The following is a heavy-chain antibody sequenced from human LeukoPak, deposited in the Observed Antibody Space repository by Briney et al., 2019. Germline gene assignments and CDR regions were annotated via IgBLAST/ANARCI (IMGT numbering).Heavy chain of an antibody. CDR3: ARTDGFDI. V-gene: IGHV3-48*02. Sequence: GGSLRLSCAASGFTFSSSWMSWVRQAPGKGLEWVSYISTSSSTIYYADSVKGRFTISRDNDKNSLYLQMNSLRDEDTAVYYCARTDGFDIWGQGTVVTVSS. J-gene: IGHJ3*02. CDR1: GFTFSSSW. CDR2: ISTSSSTI.